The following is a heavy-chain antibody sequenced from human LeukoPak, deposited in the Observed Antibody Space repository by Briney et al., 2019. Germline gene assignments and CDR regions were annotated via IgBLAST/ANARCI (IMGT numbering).Heavy chain of an antibody. CDR2: IHTSGST. D-gene: IGHD2-2*01. J-gene: IGHJ1*01. Sequence: PSETLSLTCTVSGGSISSYCWNWVRQPAGKGLEWIGRIHTSGSTKYNPSLKSRVTISVDTSKNQFSLKLSSVTAADTAVYYCARAIVVVPAAPAKYFQHWGQGTLVTVAS. CDR1: GGSISSYC. CDR3: ARAIVVVPAAPAKYFQH. V-gene: IGHV4-4*07.